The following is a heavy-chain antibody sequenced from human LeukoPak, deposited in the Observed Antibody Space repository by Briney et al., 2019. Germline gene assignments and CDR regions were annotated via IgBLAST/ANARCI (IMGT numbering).Heavy chain of an antibody. V-gene: IGHV3-21*01. D-gene: IGHD5-12*01. CDR2: IDNDGSYI. Sequence: PGGSLRLSCAASGFTFSSYTMNWVRQAPGKGLEWVSSIDNDGSYIYYADSVKGRFTLSRDNAENSVHLQMISLRAEETAVYYCATKYSAGWLFDYWGQGTLVTVSS. CDR1: GFTFSSYT. J-gene: IGHJ4*02. CDR3: ATKYSAGWLFDY.